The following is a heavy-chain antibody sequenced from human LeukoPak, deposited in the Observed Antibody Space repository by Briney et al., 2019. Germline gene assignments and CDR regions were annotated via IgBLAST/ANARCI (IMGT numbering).Heavy chain of an antibody. D-gene: IGHD4-17*01. J-gene: IGHJ4*02. Sequence: GGSLRLSCATSGFTFSSYWMHWVRQAPGKGLMWVSRTNGDGSGTSYADSVKGRFTISRDNAKNTLYLQMNSLRADDTAVYYCARVDYGLDYWGQGTLVTVSS. CDR1: GFTFSSYW. CDR2: TNGDGSGT. V-gene: IGHV3-74*01. CDR3: ARVDYGLDY.